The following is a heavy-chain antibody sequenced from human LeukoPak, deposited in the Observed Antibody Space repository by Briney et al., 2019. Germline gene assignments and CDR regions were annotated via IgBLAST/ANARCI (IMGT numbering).Heavy chain of an antibody. CDR2: IHPSDSDT. Sequence: GESLKISCKGSGYKFTSNWIGWVRQMPGKGMEWMGIIHPSDSDTRYSPSFQGQVTISADKSISTAYLQWSSLKASDTAMYYCARPSYSSSWLPFDYWGQGTLVTVSS. CDR1: GYKFTSNW. J-gene: IGHJ4*02. CDR3: ARPSYSSSWLPFDY. V-gene: IGHV5-51*01. D-gene: IGHD6-13*01.